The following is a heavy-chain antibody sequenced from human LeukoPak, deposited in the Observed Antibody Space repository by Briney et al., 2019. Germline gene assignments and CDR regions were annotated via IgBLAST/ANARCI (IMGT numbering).Heavy chain of an antibody. Sequence: GSLRLSCAASGFTFSSYAMHWVRQAPGKGLEWIGSIYHSGSTYYNPSLKSRVTISVDTSKNQFSLKLSSVTAADTAVYYCAREGKSGAYYYYMDVWGKGTTVTISS. J-gene: IGHJ6*03. CDR1: GFTFSSYA. CDR3: AREGKSGAYYYYMDV. V-gene: IGHV4-38-2*02. CDR2: IYHSGST.